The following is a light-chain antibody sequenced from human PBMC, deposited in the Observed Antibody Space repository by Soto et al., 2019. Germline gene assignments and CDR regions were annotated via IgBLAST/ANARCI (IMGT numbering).Light chain of an antibody. CDR3: SSFTDSRVYV. Sequence: QSVLTQPASVSGSVEQSITISCTGARRVVGRYDYVSWYQPHPGKAPKLIIYVVSDRPSGVSNRFSGSKSGNTASLTISGLQAGDEADYYCSSFTDSRVYVFGSGTKATVL. V-gene: IGLV2-14*01. CDR1: RRVVGRYDY. J-gene: IGLJ1*01. CDR2: VVS.